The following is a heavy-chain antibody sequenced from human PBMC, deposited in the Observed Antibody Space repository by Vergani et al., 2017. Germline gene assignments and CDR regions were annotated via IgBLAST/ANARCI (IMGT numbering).Heavy chain of an antibody. CDR1: GFTFSSYW. V-gene: IGHV3-7*03. Sequence: EVQLVESGGGLVQPGGSLRLSCAASGFTFSSYWMSWVRQAPGKGLEWVANIKQDGSEKYYVDSVKGRFTISRDNAKNSLYLQMNSLRAEDTAVYYCARTLRDYYDGMDVWGQGTTVTVSS. CDR2: IKQDGSEK. J-gene: IGHJ6*02. CDR3: ARTLRDYYDGMDV.